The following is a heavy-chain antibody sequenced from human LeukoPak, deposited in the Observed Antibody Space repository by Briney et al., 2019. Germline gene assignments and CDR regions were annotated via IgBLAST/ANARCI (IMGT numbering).Heavy chain of an antibody. CDR1: GFTFSSYS. J-gene: IGHJ6*03. CDR3: ARVNGIVVTILYLYMDV. Sequence: TGGSLRLSCAASGFTFSSYSMNWVRQAPGKGLEWVSSISSSSSYIYYADSVKGRFTISRDNAKNSLYLQMNSLRAEDTAVYYCARVNGIVVTILYLYMDVWGKGTTVTVSS. D-gene: IGHD5-12*01. CDR2: ISSSSSYI. V-gene: IGHV3-21*01.